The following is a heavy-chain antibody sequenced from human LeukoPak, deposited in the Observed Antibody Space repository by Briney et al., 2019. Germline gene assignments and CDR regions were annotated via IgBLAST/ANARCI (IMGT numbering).Heavy chain of an antibody. D-gene: IGHD1-26*01. CDR3: ARPGSSGSYSG. CDR2: IYPGDSDT. V-gene: IGHV5-51*01. Sequence: GESLKISCKASGYRFTDYWIGWVRQMPGKGLEWMGIIYPGDSDTRYSPSFQGQVTISADKSITTPYLQWSSLKASDTAMYYCARPGSSGSYSGWGQGTLVTVSS. CDR1: GYRFTDYW. J-gene: IGHJ4*02.